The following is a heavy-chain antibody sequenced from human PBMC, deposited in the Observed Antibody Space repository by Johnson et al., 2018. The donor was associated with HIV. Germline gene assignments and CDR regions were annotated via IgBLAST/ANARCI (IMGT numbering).Heavy chain of an antibody. CDR3: ARGGGCGGDCYSGFDAFDI. CDR2: ISSSGSTI. CDR1: GFTFSDYY. J-gene: IGHJ3*02. Sequence: QVQLVESGGGLVKPGGSLRLSCAASGFTFSDYYMSWIRQTPGKGLEWVSYISSSGSTIYYADSVKGRFSISRDNSKNTPYLQMNSLTTEDTAAYYCARGGGCGGDCYSGFDAFDIWGQGTMVTVS. D-gene: IGHD2-21*01. V-gene: IGHV3-11*04.